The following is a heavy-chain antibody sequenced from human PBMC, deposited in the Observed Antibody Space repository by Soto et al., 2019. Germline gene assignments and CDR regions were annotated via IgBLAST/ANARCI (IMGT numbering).Heavy chain of an antibody. D-gene: IGHD2-21*01. Sequence: SETLSLTCSVSGAALNSGNYYWSWIRQVPGRGLEWIGHIYVTGAVDYNPSLRDRITISRDTSERQFSLNLRLVTAADTAVYYCARLRIATNNYKWFDPWGQGTLVTVSS. V-gene: IGHV4-31*03. CDR3: ARLRIATNNYKWFDP. J-gene: IGHJ5*02. CDR2: IYVTGAV. CDR1: GAALNSGNYY.